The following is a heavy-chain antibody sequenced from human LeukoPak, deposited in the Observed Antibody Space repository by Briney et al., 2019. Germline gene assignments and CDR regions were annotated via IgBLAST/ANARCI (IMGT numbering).Heavy chain of an antibody. Sequence: GGSLRLSCAASGFTFSNYGMHWVRQAPGKGLEWVAIISYDGSDKYYADSGKGRFTISRDNSKNTLFLQMNSLRPEDTAVYYCAKDAGITIFYGNYYGTDVWGKGTTVTVSS. D-gene: IGHD3-9*01. V-gene: IGHV3-30*18. CDR1: GFTFSNYG. J-gene: IGHJ6*04. CDR3: AKDAGITIFYGNYYGTDV. CDR2: ISYDGSDK.